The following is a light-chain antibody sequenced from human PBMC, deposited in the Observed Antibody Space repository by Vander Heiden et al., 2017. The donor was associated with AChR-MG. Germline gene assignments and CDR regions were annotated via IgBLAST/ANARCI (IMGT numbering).Light chain of an antibody. CDR1: QSISSF. J-gene: IGKJ1*01. V-gene: IGKV1-39*01. CDR3: QQSYSTPWT. Sequence: LQMTQSPSSLSASVGDRVTITCRASQSISSFLNWYQQKPGKAPKVLIFAASSLQSGVPSRFSGSGSGTDFTLTISSLQPEDFATYYCQQSYSTPWTFGQGTKVEIK. CDR2: AAS.